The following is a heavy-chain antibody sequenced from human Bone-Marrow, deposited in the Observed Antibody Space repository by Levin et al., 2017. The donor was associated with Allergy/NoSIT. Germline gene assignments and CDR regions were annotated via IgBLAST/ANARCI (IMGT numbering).Heavy chain of an antibody. CDR2: ISDDGSTT. V-gene: IGHV3-74*01. D-gene: IGHD3/OR15-3a*01. CDR1: GFTFDDYW. J-gene: IGHJ2*01. CDR3: ARERTGRGAWYLDV. Sequence: LSLTCAASGFTFDDYWMHWVRQAPGKGLVWVSRISDDGSTTTYADSVKGRFTISRDNAKNTLYLQMYSLRAEDTAVYYCARERTGRGAWYLDVWGRGTLVTVSS.